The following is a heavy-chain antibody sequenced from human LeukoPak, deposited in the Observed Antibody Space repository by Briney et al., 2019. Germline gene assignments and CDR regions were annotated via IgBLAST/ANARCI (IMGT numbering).Heavy chain of an antibody. V-gene: IGHV4-59*01. CDR3: ARYDRSGYGFDC. CDR2: IHYSGSS. D-gene: IGHD5-12*01. CDR1: GGSISDYY. Sequence: SETLSPTCTVSGGSISDYYWSWIRPPPGEGLEWIGYIHYSGSSNYNPSLKSRFTLSVDTSKTKFSLKLSSVTAADTAVYYCARYDRSGYGFDCWGQGTLVTVSS. J-gene: IGHJ4*02.